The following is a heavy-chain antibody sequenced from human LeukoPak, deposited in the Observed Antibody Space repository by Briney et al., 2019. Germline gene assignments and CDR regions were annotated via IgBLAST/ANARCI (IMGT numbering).Heavy chain of an antibody. D-gene: IGHD6-25*01. V-gene: IGHV3-48*03. CDR3: ARDGTPLYSTGWVYMDV. CDR2: ISSSGSTR. J-gene: IGHJ6*03. Sequence: QSGGSLRLSCAASGFTFSSYEMNWVRLAPGKGLEWVSYISSSGSTRYYADSVKGRFTISRDNAKNSLYLQMNSLRGEDTAVYYCARDGTPLYSTGWVYMDVWGRGTTVTISS. CDR1: GFTFSSYE.